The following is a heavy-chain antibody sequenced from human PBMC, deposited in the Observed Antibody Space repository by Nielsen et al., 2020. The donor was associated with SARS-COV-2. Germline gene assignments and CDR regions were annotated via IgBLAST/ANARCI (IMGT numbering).Heavy chain of an antibody. D-gene: IGHD5-12*01. Sequence: SETLSLTCTVAGGSLGSSSYYWDWIRQPPGKGLEWIGTIYYTGTTHYSPSLQSRATISQDRSKNQFSLRLRSVTAADTAIYYCARPNTVAMSGGMDVWGQGTTVTVSS. V-gene: IGHV4-39*01. J-gene: IGHJ6*02. CDR3: ARPNTVAMSGGMDV. CDR2: IYYTGTT. CDR1: GGSLGSSSYY.